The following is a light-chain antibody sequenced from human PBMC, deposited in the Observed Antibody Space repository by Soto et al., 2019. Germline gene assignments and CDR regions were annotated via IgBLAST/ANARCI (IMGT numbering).Light chain of an antibody. Sequence: QSVLTQPPSVSGAPGQGVTISCTGSSSNIGAGYDVHWYQQLPGTAPKLLIYGNSNRPSGVPDRFSGSKSGTSASLAITGLQAEDEADYYCQSYDGLSGSVVFGGGTKLTVL. J-gene: IGLJ2*01. CDR3: QSYDGLSGSVV. CDR2: GNS. CDR1: SSNIGAGYD. V-gene: IGLV1-40*01.